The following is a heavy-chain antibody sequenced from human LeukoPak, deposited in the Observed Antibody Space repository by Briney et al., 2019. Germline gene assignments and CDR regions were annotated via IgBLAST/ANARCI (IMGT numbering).Heavy chain of an antibody. CDR2: IYPAVSDT. CDR3: ARGINDEYFQS. D-gene: IGHD2/OR15-2a*01. Sequence: GESLKISCKDSPYYFINFWIGWVRQMPGKGLEWMGIIYPAVSDTRYNPSFQGHVTISADWSASTAYLQWHSLKASDTAIYYCARGINDEYFQSWGQGTLVTVSS. CDR1: PYYFINFW. J-gene: IGHJ1*01. V-gene: IGHV5-51*01.